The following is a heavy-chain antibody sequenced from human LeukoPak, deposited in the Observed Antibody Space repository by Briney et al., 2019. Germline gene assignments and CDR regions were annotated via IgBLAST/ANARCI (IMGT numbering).Heavy chain of an antibody. CDR3: VWISPPAG. V-gene: IGHV3-74*01. CDR2: INSDGSNT. J-gene: IGHJ4*02. CDR1: GFTFSSYR. Sequence: GGSLRLSCAASGFTFSSYRMDWVRHAPGKGLVWVSGINSDGSNTNYADSVKGRFTISRDNAKFTLYLHMNGLRVEVTAVYYCVWISPPAGWGQGTLVTVSS. D-gene: IGHD2-2*03.